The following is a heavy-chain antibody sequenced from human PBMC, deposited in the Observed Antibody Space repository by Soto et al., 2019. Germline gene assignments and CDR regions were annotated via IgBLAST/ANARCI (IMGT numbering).Heavy chain of an antibody. CDR3: ARDPDTARDYWDYDYVWGSYRPNNWFDP. Sequence: QVQLVQSGAEVKKPGASVKVSCKASGYTFTSYGISWVRQAPGQGLEWMGWISAYNGNTNYAQKLQGRVTMTTDKSTSTAYMELRSLRSDDTAVYYCARDPDTARDYWDYDYVWGSYRPNNWFDPWGQGTLVTVSS. V-gene: IGHV1-18*01. D-gene: IGHD3-16*02. CDR1: GYTFTSYG. CDR2: ISAYNGNT. J-gene: IGHJ5*02.